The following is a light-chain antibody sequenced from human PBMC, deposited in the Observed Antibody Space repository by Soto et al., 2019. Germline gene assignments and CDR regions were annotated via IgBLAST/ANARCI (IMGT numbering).Light chain of an antibody. Sequence: EIVMTQSPATLSVSPGERATLSCRASQSVSSNLAWYQQKPGQAPRLLIYGASTRATGIRARFSGSGSGTEFTLTISSLQSEDFAVYYCQQYNKWPPHTFGQGTKLEIK. CDR1: QSVSSN. J-gene: IGKJ2*01. V-gene: IGKV3-15*01. CDR3: QQYNKWPPHT. CDR2: GAS.